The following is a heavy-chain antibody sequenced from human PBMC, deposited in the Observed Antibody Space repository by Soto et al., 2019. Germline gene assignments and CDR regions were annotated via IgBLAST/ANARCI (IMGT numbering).Heavy chain of an antibody. CDR1: GGSISSYY. CDR3: ARQKVAGTERVYYYYYGMDV. CDR2: IYYSGST. Sequence: QVQLQESGPGLVKPSETLSLTCTVSGGSISSYYWSWIRQPPGKGLEWIGYIYYSGSTNYNPSLKSRVTISVDTSKNQFSLKLSSVTAADTAVYYCARQKVAGTERVYYYYYGMDVWGQGTTVTVSS. D-gene: IGHD1-1*01. J-gene: IGHJ6*02. V-gene: IGHV4-59*08.